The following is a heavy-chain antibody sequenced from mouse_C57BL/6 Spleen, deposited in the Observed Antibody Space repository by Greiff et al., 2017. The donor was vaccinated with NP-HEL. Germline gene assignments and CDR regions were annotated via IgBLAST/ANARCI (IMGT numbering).Heavy chain of an antibody. Sequence: VQLQQSGAELVRPGASVKLSCTASGFNIKDDYMHWVKQRPEQGLEWIGWIDPENGDTEYASKFQGKATITADTSSNTAYLQLSSLTSEDTAVYYCTTEGNYGDYWYFDVWGTGTTVTVSS. CDR2: IDPENGDT. CDR3: TTEGNYGDYWYFDV. V-gene: IGHV14-4*01. CDR1: GFNIKDDY. D-gene: IGHD2-1*01. J-gene: IGHJ1*03.